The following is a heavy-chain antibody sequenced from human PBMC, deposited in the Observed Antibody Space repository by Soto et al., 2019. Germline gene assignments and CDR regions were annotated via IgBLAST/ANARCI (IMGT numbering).Heavy chain of an antibody. J-gene: IGHJ5*02. V-gene: IGHV5-51*01. Sequence: PGESLKISCKGSGYSFTSYWIGWVRQMPGKGLEWMGIIYPGDSDTRYSPSFQGQVTISADKSISTAYLQWSSLKASDTAMYYCARTSSSWRKNNWFDPWGQGTLVTVSS. D-gene: IGHD6-13*01. CDR3: ARTSSSWRKNNWFDP. CDR2: IYPGDSDT. CDR1: GYSFTSYW.